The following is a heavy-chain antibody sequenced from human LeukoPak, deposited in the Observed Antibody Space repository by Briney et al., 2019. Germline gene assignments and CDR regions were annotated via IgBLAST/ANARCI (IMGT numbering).Heavy chain of an antibody. D-gene: IGHD2-21*02. V-gene: IGHV4-39*01. CDR1: GGSISTNSYY. Sequence: PSETLSLTCTVSGGSISTNSYYCGWIRQPPGKGLEWIGSIYHGGSTYYNPSLKSRVTISVDTSKNQFSLKLTSVTAADTAVYYCARHGHHGDHDYWGQGTLVTVSS. CDR3: ARHGHHGDHDY. J-gene: IGHJ4*02. CDR2: IYHGGST.